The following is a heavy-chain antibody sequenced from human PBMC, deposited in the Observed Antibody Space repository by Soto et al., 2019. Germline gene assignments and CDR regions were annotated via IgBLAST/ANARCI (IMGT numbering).Heavy chain of an antibody. CDR3: AREVRGSGWYGGNY. CDR2: ISPYNGNT. CDR1: GYTFNSYG. J-gene: IGHJ4*02. V-gene: IGHV1-18*01. Sequence: QVQLVQSGAEVKKPGASVKVSCKASGYTFNSYGISWVRQAPGQGFEWMGWISPYNGNTNYAQKLEGRVIMTTAPSTRPAYMEVRRLGFDDTAVYYCAREVRGSGWYGGNYWGQGTLVTVSS. D-gene: IGHD6-19*01.